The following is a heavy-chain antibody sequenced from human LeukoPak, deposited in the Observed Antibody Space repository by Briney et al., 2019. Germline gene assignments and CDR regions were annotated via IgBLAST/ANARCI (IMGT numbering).Heavy chain of an antibody. CDR1: GGSISSYY. V-gene: IGHV4-59*01. D-gene: IGHD3-10*01. Sequence: PSETLSLTCTVSGGSISSYYWSWIRQPPGKGLEWIGYIYYSGSTNYNPSLKSRVTISVDTSKNQFSLKLSSATAADTAVYYCARGVIGSSGEFDYWGQGTLVTVSS. CDR3: ARGVIGSSGEFDY. J-gene: IGHJ4*02. CDR2: IYYSGST.